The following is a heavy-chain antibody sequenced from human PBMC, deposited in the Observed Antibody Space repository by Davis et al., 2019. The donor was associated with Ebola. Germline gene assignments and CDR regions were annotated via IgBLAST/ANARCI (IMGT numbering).Heavy chain of an antibody. CDR2: INHSGST. Sequence: SETLSLTCAVYGGSFSGYYWSWIRQPPGKGLEWIGEINHSGSTNYNPSLKSRVTISVDTSKNQFSLKLSSVTAADTAVYYCARQLPYYSYGMDVWGQGTTVTVSS. CDR1: GGSFSGYY. D-gene: IGHD2-2*01. J-gene: IGHJ6*02. CDR3: ARQLPYYSYGMDV. V-gene: IGHV4-34*01.